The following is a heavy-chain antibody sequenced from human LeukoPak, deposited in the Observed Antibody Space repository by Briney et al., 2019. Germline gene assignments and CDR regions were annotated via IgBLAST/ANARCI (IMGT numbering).Heavy chain of an antibody. CDR3: ARGGEGVVVPAAITYYFDY. Sequence: PSETLSLTCAVYGGSFSGYYWSWIRQPPGKGLECFGEINHSGSTNYNPSLKSRVTISVDTSKNQFSLKLSSVTAADTAVYYCARGGEGVVVPAAITYYFDYWGQGTLVTVSS. J-gene: IGHJ4*02. V-gene: IGHV4-34*01. D-gene: IGHD2-2*02. CDR1: GGSFSGYY. CDR2: INHSGST.